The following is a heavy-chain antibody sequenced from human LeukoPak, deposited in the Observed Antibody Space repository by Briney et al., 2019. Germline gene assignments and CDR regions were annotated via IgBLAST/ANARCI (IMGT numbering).Heavy chain of an antibody. CDR1: GGSFSGYY. D-gene: IGHD3-22*01. CDR2: SNHSGST. V-gene: IGHV4-34*01. Sequence: PPETLSLTCAFYGGSFSGYYWSWIRHPTGKGLEWIGESNHSGSTNYNPSLKSRVTISVDTSKNLFSLKLSSVTAADTAVYYCARGLNYYASSGYYGYWGQGTLVTVSS. J-gene: IGHJ4*02. CDR3: ARGLNYYASSGYYGY.